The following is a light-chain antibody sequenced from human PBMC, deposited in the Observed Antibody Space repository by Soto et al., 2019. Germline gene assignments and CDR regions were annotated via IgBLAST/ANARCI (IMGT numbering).Light chain of an antibody. J-gene: IGKJ1*01. CDR3: QQYNTYWT. CDR2: KAS. V-gene: IGKV1-5*03. CDR1: QSISTW. Sequence: DIPMTQSPSTLSASVGDRVTITCRASQSISTWLAWYQQKPGKAPKLLIYKASSLETGVPSRFSGSGSGTEFTLTISSLQPDDFATYYRQQYNTYWTFGQGTRVEIK.